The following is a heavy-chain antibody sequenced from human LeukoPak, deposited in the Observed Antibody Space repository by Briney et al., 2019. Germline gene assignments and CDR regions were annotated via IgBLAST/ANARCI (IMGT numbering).Heavy chain of an antibody. Sequence: GGSLRLSCAASGFIFSNYAMHWVRQAPGKGLEWVALISSDGSKTCHADSVKGRFSISRDNSKNTLYLQLNSLRAEDTSVYYCARDSTYWYDSGSSGPHYFDYWGQGTLVTVSS. CDR2: ISSDGSKT. CDR3: ARDSTYWYDSGSSGPHYFDY. D-gene: IGHD3-10*01. CDR1: GFIFSNYA. V-gene: IGHV3-30*01. J-gene: IGHJ4*02.